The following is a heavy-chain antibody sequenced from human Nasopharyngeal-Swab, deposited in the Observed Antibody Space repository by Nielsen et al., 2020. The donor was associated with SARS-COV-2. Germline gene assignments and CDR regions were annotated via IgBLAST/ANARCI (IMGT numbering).Heavy chain of an antibody. D-gene: IGHD6-13*01. Sequence: GESLKISCAASGFTFSNYGMHWVRQAPGKGLGWVAVIWYEGSNKYYADSVKGRFTISRDNSKNTLYLQMNSLGAEDTAVYYCARGAAAGSDYWGQGTLVTVSS. CDR2: IWYEGSNK. V-gene: IGHV3-33*01. J-gene: IGHJ4*02. CDR3: ARGAAAGSDY. CDR1: GFTFSNYG.